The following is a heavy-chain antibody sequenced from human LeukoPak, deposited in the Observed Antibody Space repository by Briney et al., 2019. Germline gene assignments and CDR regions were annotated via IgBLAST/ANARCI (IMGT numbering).Heavy chain of an antibody. V-gene: IGHV3-66*04. D-gene: IGHD6-13*01. J-gene: IGHJ5*02. CDR2: IFSGGET. CDR1: GFSISDNF. CDR3: AQHSSSWYTTGPNWFDP. Sequence: GGSLRLSCAVSGFSISDNFMGWVRQTPGKGLEWVSLIFSGGETYSADSVKGRFAISKDNSKNTLYLQMNSLRAEDTAVYYCAQHSSSWYTTGPNWFDPWGQGTLVTVPS.